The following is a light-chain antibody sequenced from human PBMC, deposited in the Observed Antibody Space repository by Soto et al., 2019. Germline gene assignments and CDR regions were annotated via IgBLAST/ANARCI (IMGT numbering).Light chain of an antibody. CDR3: SSYTISTPNYVV. CDR1: SSDVGSYNY. CDR2: EVS. V-gene: IGLV2-14*01. Sequence: QSALTQPASVSGSPGQSITISCTGTSSDVGSYNYVSWYQQHPGKAPKLMIYEVSNRPSGVSNRFSGSKSGNTASLTISGLQAEDEADYYCSSYTISTPNYVVFGGGTKLTVL. J-gene: IGLJ2*01.